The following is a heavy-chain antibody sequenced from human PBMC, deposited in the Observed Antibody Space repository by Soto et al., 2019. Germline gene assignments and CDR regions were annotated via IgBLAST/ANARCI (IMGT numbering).Heavy chain of an antibody. CDR2: ISYDGSNK. V-gene: IGHV3-30-3*01. CDR3: ARVWSGIYYYYGMDV. CDR1: FSSYA. Sequence: FSSYAMHWFRQAPGKWLEWVAVISYDGSNKYYADSVKGRFTISRDNSKNTLYLQMNSLRAEDTAVYCCARVWSGIYYYYGMDVWGQGTTVTVSS. J-gene: IGHJ6*02. D-gene: IGHD6-13*01.